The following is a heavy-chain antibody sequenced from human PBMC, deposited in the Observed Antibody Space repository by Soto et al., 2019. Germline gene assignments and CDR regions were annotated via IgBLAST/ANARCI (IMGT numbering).Heavy chain of an antibody. CDR1: GFTFSIYA. CDR2: IRGSGGDI. D-gene: IGHD6-6*01. V-gene: IGHV3-23*01. J-gene: IGHJ4*02. CDR3: AKGGRGSSGLDFDY. Sequence: EVQLLESGGGLVQPGGSLRLSCAASGFTFSIYAMSWVRQAPGKGLERVSTIRGSGGDIYYADSVKGRSIISRDNPKYTLSLQMDSVRDEDTAVYYCAKGGRGSSGLDFDYWGQVTLVTVSS.